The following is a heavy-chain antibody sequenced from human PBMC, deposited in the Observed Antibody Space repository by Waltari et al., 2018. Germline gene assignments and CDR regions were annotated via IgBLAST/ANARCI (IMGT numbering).Heavy chain of an antibody. J-gene: IGHJ4*02. CDR2: IYTSGST. CDR1: GGSISSGSYY. V-gene: IGHV4-61*09. D-gene: IGHD6-13*01. Sequence: QVQLQESGPGLVKPSQTLSLTCTVSGGSISSGSYYWSWIRQPAGKGLEWIGYIYTSGSTNYNPSLKGRVTISVDTSKNQFSLKLSSVTAADTAVYYCARGGSSSLFDYWGQGTLVTVSS. CDR3: ARGGSSSLFDY.